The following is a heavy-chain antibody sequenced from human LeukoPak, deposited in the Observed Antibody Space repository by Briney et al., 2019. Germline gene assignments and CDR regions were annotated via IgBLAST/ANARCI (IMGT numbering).Heavy chain of an antibody. CDR1: GYTFTSYY. CDR3: ARDNWGSHTDPAAGSDY. J-gene: IGHJ4*02. CDR2: INPSGGST. V-gene: IGHV1-46*01. Sequence: GASVKVSCKASGYTFTSYYMHWARQAPGQGLEWMGIINPSGGSTSYAQKFQGRVTMTRDTSTSTVYMELSSLRSEDTAVYYCARDNWGSHTDPAAGSDYWGQGTLVTVSS. D-gene: IGHD6-13*01.